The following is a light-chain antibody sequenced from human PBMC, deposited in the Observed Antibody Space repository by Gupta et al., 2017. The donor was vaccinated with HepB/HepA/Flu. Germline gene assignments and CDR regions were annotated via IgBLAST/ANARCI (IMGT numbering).Light chain of an antibody. CDR3: NSRDSSGTVV. CDR1: SLRSYY. Sequence: SSALTQDPAVSVALGQTVRISCQGDSLRSYYASWYQQKPGQAPVLVIYGKNNRPSGIPDRFSGSSSGNTAFLTITGAQAEDEADYYCNSRDSSGTVVFGGGTKLTVL. V-gene: IGLV3-19*01. CDR2: GKN. J-gene: IGLJ2*01.